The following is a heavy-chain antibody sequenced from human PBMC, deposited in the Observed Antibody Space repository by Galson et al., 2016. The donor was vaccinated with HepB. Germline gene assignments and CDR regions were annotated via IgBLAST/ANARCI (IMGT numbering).Heavy chain of an antibody. CDR3: ARARVGYQDAFDI. J-gene: IGHJ3*02. D-gene: IGHD5-18*01. CDR1: GFTFSSYS. V-gene: IGHV3-21*01. Sequence: LRFSCAASGFTFSSYSMSWVRQAPGKGLEWVSSISSSSSYIYYADSVKGRFTISRDNAKNSLYLQMNSLRAEDTAVYYCARARVGYQDAFDIWGQGTMVTVSS. CDR2: ISSSSSYI.